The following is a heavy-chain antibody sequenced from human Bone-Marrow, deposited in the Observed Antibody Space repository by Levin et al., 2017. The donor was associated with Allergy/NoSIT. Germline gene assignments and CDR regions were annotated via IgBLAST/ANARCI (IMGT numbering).Heavy chain of an antibody. V-gene: IGHV4-59*01. D-gene: IGHD6-13*01. CDR3: ARATRSSLIHYFDY. Sequence: SQTLSLTCTVSGGSISSYYWSWIRQPPGKGLEWIGYVYYSGSTKYNPSLKSRVTISVDTSKNQFSLKLRSVTAADTAVYYCARATRSSLIHYFDYWGQGTLVTVSS. J-gene: IGHJ4*02. CDR2: VYYSGST. CDR1: GGSISSYY.